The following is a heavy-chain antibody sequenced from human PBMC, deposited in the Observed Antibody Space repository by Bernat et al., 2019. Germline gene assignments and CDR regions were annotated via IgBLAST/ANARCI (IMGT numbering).Heavy chain of an antibody. J-gene: IGHJ5*02. CDR2: INGDNGDR. CDR3: AITYSGSYNWFDP. V-gene: IGHV1-3*01. D-gene: IGHD1-26*01. CDR1: GFTFTTYA. Sequence: QVQLVQSGAEVKKPGASVKVSCKASGFTFTTYAVHWVRQAPGQSLEWMGWINGDNGDRKYSQKFQGRVTITRDTSASTAYMVLSSLRSEDTAVYYCAITYSGSYNWFDPWGHGTLVTVSS.